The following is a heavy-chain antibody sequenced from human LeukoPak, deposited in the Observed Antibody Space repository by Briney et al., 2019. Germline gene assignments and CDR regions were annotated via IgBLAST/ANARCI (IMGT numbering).Heavy chain of an antibody. V-gene: IGHV4-4*07. CDR1: GGSISSYY. CDR3: ARGPSGAFGFDP. CDR2: IYSNGHP. D-gene: IGHD2-15*01. J-gene: IGHJ5*02. Sequence: SKTLSLTCTVSGGSISSYYWSWLRQPAGKGLEWIGRIYSNGHPNYNPSVQSRVTMSVDTSKNQVSLRLTSVTAADTAVYYCARGPSGAFGFDPWGQGTLVIVSS.